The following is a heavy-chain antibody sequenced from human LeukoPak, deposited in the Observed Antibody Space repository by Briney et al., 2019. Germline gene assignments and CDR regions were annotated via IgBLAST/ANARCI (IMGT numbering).Heavy chain of an antibody. J-gene: IGHJ4*02. CDR2: IIPIFGTA. Sequence: SVTVSCKASGGTFSSYAISWVRQAPGQGLEWMGGIIPIFGTANYAQKFQGRVTITTDESTSTAYMELSSLRSEDTAVYYCARNRLEAYGDYGYFDYWGQGTLVTVSS. CDR3: ARNRLEAYGDYGYFDY. CDR1: GGTFSSYA. V-gene: IGHV1-69*05. D-gene: IGHD4-17*01.